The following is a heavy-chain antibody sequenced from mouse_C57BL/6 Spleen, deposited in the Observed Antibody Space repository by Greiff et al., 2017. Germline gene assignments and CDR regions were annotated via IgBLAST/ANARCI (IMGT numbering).Heavy chain of an antibody. CDR1: GFNIKDYY. Sequence: EVQLVESGAELVKPGASVKLSCTASGFNIKDYYMHWVKQRTEQGLEWIGRIDPEDGETKYAPKFQGKATITANTSSNTAYLQLSSLTSEDTAVYYCARSTHGNYTWLAYWGQGTLVTVSA. CDR3: ARSTHGNYTWLAY. CDR2: IDPEDGET. J-gene: IGHJ3*01. D-gene: IGHD2-1*01. V-gene: IGHV14-2*01.